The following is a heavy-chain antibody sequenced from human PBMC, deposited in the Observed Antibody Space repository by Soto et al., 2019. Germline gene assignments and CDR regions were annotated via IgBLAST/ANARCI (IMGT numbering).Heavy chain of an antibody. CDR2: ISPYNGNT. J-gene: IGHJ4*02. D-gene: IGHD1-7*01. V-gene: IGHV1-18*01. CDR1: GYTFTSFP. Sequence: ASVKVSCKASGYTFTSFPFSWVRQAPGQGLEWMGWISPYNGNTNYAQKFQGRVTMTTDTSTSTAHMELRSLRSDDTAVYYCARTNWNYRGDYFDYWGQGTLVTVSS. CDR3: ARTNWNYRGDYFDY.